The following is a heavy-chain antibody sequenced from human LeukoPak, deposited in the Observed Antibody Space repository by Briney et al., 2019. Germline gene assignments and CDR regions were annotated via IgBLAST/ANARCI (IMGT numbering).Heavy chain of an antibody. CDR3: AKETGREFGDLSGGFDY. CDR2: ISYDVSNK. J-gene: IGHJ4*02. Sequence: PGGSLRLSCAASGFTFSSYGIHWVRQAPGKGLEWVTAISYDVSNKYYADSVKGRFTISRDNSKNTLYMQMNSLRAEDTAVYYCAKETGREFGDLSGGFDYWGQGILVTVSS. V-gene: IGHV3-30*18. D-gene: IGHD3-10*01. CDR1: GFTFSSYG.